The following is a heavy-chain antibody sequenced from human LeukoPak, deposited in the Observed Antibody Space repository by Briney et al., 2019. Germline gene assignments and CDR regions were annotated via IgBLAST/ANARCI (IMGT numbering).Heavy chain of an antibody. CDR3: ARGGRGYSGYESLEK. V-gene: IGHV3-53*01. D-gene: IGHD5-12*01. CDR1: GFTVSSNY. Sequence: GGSLRLSCAASGFTVSSNYMSWVRQAPGKGLEWVSVIYSGGSTYYADSVKGRFTISRDNSKKTLYLQMNSLRAEDTAVYYCARGGRGYSGYESLEKWGQGTLVTVSS. J-gene: IGHJ4*02. CDR2: IYSGGST.